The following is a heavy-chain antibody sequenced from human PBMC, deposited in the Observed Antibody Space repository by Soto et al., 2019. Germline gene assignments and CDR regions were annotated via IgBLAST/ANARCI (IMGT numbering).Heavy chain of an antibody. CDR3: ARRLDP. V-gene: IGHV4-34*01. CDR2: INYSGST. CDR1: VGSFSVYF. Sequence: SETLSISCAGYVGSFSVYFWTWIRQPPGKGLEWIGEINYSGSTNYNPSLKSRVTISVDTSQNHFSLKLTSVTAADTAVYYCARRLDPWGQGALVTVS. J-gene: IGHJ5*02.